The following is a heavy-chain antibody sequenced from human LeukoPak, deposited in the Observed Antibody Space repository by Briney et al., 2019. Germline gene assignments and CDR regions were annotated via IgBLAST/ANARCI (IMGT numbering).Heavy chain of an antibody. V-gene: IGHV3-23*01. D-gene: IGHD3-9*01. J-gene: IGHJ3*02. CDR3: ATISEPTRAFDI. CDR1: GFTFIGSD. CDR2: ISGSGRSS. Sequence: GGSLLLSCAASGFTFIGSDMVWVRQAPGKGLEWVSAISGSGRSSYYADSVKGRSTFSRDNSKNTLYLQMNSLRAEDTAVYYCATISEPTRAFDIWGQGTMVTVSS.